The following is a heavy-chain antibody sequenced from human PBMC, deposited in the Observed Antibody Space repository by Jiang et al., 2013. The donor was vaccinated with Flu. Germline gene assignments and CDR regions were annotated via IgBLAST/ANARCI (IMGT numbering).Heavy chain of an antibody. CDR2: IYYSGST. Sequence: GSGLVKPSETLSLTCTVSGGSISSSSYYWGWIRQPPGKGLEWIGSIYYSGSTYYNPSLKSRVTISVDTSKNQFSLKLSSVTAADTAVYYCARHGERVVGSNYDFWSGGIALIDYWGQGTLVTVSS. CDR1: GGSISSSSYY. J-gene: IGHJ4*02. V-gene: IGHV4-39*01. D-gene: IGHD3-3*01. CDR3: ARHGERVVGSNYDFWSGGIALIDY.